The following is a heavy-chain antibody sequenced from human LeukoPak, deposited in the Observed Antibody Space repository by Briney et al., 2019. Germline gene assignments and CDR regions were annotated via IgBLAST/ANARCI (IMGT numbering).Heavy chain of an antibody. J-gene: IGHJ4*02. D-gene: IGHD4-17*01. V-gene: IGHV1-18*01. CDR3: ARESSAYGDSLVWVF. Sequence: GASVKVSCKASGYTFTSYGISWVRQAPGQGLEWMGWISAYNGNTNYAQKLQGRVTMTTDTSTSTAYMELRSLRSDDTAVYYCARESSAYGDSLVWVFWGQGTLVTVSS. CDR2: ISAYNGNT. CDR1: GYTFTSYG.